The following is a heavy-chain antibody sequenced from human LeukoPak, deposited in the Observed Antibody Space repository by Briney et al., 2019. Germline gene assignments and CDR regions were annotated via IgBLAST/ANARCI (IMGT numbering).Heavy chain of an antibody. J-gene: IGHJ5*02. CDR1: GGTFRSYA. CDR3: ARDVRHRYCSSSSCYWGWLDP. Sequence: ASVKVSCKASGGTFRSYAITWVRQAPGQGLEWMGGIIPIFGTANYARKFQDRVTITADESTSTAYMELSSLRSEDTAVYYCARDVRHRYCSSSSCYWGWLDPWGQGTLVTVSS. D-gene: IGHD2-2*01. V-gene: IGHV1-69*13. CDR2: IIPIFGTA.